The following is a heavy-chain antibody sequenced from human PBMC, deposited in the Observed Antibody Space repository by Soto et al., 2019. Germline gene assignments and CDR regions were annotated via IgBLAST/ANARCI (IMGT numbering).Heavy chain of an antibody. D-gene: IGHD4-17*01. CDR1: GGTFSSYA. J-gene: IGHJ6*03. Sequence: GASVKVSCKASGGTFSSYAISWVRQAPGQGLEWMGGIIPIFGTANYAQKFQGRVTITADESTSTAYMELSSLRAEDTAVYYCAKIDYGDSAHSYMDVWGKGTTVTVSS. CDR2: IIPIFGTA. CDR3: AKIDYGDSAHSYMDV. V-gene: IGHV1-69*13.